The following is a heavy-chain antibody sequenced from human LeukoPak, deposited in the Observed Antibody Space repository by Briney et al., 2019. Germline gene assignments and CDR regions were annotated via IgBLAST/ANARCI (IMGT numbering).Heavy chain of an antibody. Sequence: GASVKVSCKASGYTFTGYYMLWVRQAPGQGLEWMGIINPTTGDTTYAQKFQGRLTMTRDMSTSPVYRELSSLTSEDTAVFYCARYGFSAVWQGGWHAFDIWGQGTVVAVSS. CDR2: INPTTGDT. CDR3: ARYGFSAVWQGGWHAFDI. CDR1: GYTFTGYY. V-gene: IGHV1-46*01. J-gene: IGHJ3*02. D-gene: IGHD2-15*01.